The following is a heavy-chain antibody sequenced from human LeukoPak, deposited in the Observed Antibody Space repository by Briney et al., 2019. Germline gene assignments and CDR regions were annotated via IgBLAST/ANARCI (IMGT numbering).Heavy chain of an antibody. V-gene: IGHV4-59*12. CDR1: GGSISSYY. J-gene: IGHJ6*03. D-gene: IGHD3-22*01. CDR2: IYYSGST. CDR3: ARRAYYYDSSGRKGRHHYYYYYYMDV. Sequence: PSETLSLTCTVSGGSISSYYWSWIRQPPGRGLEWIGYIYYSGSTNYNPSLKSRVTISVDTSKNQFSLKLSSVTAADTAVYYCARRAYYYDSSGRKGRHHYYYYYYMDVWGKGTTVTISS.